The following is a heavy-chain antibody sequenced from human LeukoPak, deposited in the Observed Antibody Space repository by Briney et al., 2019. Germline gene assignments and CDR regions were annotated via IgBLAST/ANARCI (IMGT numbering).Heavy chain of an antibody. Sequence: SSETLSLTCAVYGGSFSGYYWSWTRQPPGKGLEWIGEINHSGSTNYNPSLKSRVTISVDTSKNQFSLKLSSVTAADTAVYYCARGRGFGVVIYYYYMDVWGKGTTVTVSS. CDR1: GGSFSGYY. CDR3: ARGRGFGVVIYYYYMDV. J-gene: IGHJ6*03. V-gene: IGHV4-34*01. D-gene: IGHD3-3*01. CDR2: INHSGST.